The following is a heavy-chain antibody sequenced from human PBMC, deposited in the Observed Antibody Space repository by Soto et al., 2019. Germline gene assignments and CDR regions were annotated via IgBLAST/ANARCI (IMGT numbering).Heavy chain of an antibody. V-gene: IGHV1-18*01. Sequence: QVHLVQSGAEVKKPGASVKVSCQGSGYAFTTYGITWVRQAPGQGLEWMGWISAHNGNTNYAQKLQGRVTVTRDTSTSTAYMELSSLRYDETAVYYCARGRYGDYWGQGALVTVSS. D-gene: IGHD1-1*01. CDR2: ISAHNGNT. CDR3: ARGRYGDY. J-gene: IGHJ4*02. CDR1: GYAFTTYG.